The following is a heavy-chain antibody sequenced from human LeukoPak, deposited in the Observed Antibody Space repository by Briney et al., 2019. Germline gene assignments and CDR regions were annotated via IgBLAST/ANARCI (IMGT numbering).Heavy chain of an antibody. CDR2: INHSGST. V-gene: IGHV4-34*01. CDR1: GGSFSGYY. J-gene: IGHJ4*02. D-gene: IGHD5-18*01. CDR3: ARGRGYSYGFGY. Sequence: SETLSLTCAVYGGSFSGYYWSWIRQPPGKGLEWIGEINHSGSTNYNPSLKSRVTISVDTSKNQFSLKLSSVTAADTAVYYCARGRGYSYGFGYWSQGTLVTVSS.